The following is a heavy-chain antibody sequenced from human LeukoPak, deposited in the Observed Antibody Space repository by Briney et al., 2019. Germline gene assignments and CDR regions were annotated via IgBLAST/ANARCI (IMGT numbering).Heavy chain of an antibody. CDR1: GGSISSYY. CDR3: ARQQLSQLYYFDY. J-gene: IGHJ4*02. V-gene: IGHV4-59*01. D-gene: IGHD6-13*01. Sequence: SETLSLTCAVSGGSISSYYWSWIRQPPGKGLEWIGYIYYSGSTNYNPSLKSRVTISVDTSKNQFSLKLSSVTAADTAVYYCARQQLSQLYYFDYWGQGTLVTVSS. CDR2: IYYSGST.